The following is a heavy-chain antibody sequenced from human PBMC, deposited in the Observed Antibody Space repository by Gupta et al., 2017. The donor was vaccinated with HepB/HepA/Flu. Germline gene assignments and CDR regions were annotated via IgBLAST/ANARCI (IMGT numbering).Heavy chain of an antibody. CDR3: ARSPNGRHFDY. CDR2: IDWDDEK. D-gene: IGHD1-1*01. Sequence: QVTLRESGPAVVKPTQTLTLTCSFSGFSLTTDKMRVGWIRQPPGKALEWLARIDWDDEKFYNSSLKTRLTISKDTSDYQVFLTVTNMDPVDTGTYYCARSPNGRHFDYGGQGALVTVSS. V-gene: IGHV2-70*04. CDR1: GFSLTTDKMR. J-gene: IGHJ4*02.